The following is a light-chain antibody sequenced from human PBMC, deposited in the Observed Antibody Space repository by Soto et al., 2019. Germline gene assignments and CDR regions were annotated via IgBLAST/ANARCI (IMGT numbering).Light chain of an antibody. V-gene: IGKV3-20*01. Sequence: EIVLTQSPGPLSLSPGEIATLSCRASQSGSSSTYLAWYQQKPGPAPRLLIYGASSRATGIPDRFSGSGSGTDFSLTISRLEPEDFAVYYCHQYGSSPSYTFGQGTKLEIK. CDR1: QSGSSSTY. J-gene: IGKJ2*01. CDR3: HQYGSSPSYT. CDR2: GAS.